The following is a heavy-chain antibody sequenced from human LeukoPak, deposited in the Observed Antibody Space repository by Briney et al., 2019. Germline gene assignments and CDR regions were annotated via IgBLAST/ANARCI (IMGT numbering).Heavy chain of an antibody. D-gene: IGHD1-7*01. CDR2: IKQDGSEK. V-gene: IGHV3-7*01. CDR3: AVSRNWNYVY. J-gene: IGHJ4*02. Sequence: GGSLRLSCAASGSTFSSYWMSWVRQAPGKGLEWVANIKQDGSEKYFVDSVKGRFTISRDNAKNSLYLQMNSLRAEDTAVFYCAVSRNWNYVYWGQGTLVTASS. CDR1: GSTFSSYW.